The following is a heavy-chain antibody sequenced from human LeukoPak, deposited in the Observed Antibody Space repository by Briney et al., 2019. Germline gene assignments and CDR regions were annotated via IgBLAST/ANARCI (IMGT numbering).Heavy chain of an antibody. V-gene: IGHV1-46*03. D-gene: IGHD3-3*01. CDR2: INPSGGST. CDR3: ARGITIFGVVIMFRDWFDP. J-gene: IGHJ5*02. CDR1: GYTFTSYY. Sequence: ASVKVSCKASGYTFTSYYMHWERQAPGQGLEWMGIINPSGGSTSYAQKFQGRVTMTRDTSTSTVCMELSSLRSEDTAVYYCARGITIFGVVIMFRDWFDPWGQGTLVTVSS.